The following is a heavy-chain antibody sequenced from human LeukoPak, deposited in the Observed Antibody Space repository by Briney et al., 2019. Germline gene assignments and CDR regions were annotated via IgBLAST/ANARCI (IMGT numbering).Heavy chain of an antibody. CDR3: ARVPDFNARPSDS. CDR2: SSPSGDIT. J-gene: IGHJ4*02. Sequence: SETLSLTCAVYGGSVSGNYWILIRQTPGRGLEWIGESSPSGDITGYNPSLKGRATISVDPSKMQFSLKLTSVTAADTGVYFCARVPDFNARPSDSWGPGTPVTVS. CDR1: GGSVSGNY. V-gene: IGHV4-34*01.